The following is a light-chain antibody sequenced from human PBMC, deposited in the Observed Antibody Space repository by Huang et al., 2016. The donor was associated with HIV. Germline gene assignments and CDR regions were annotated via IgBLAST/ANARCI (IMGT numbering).Light chain of an antibody. CDR2: DSS. CDR3: QHSDGLSPLT. J-gene: IGKJ4*01. V-gene: IGKV1-8*01. Sequence: AIRMTQSPSSLSASTGDRVPITCRAGQDIGTSLAWYQHRPGKAPVLLIFDSSNLQRGVPSRFTGSGSRTVFTLSIACLQVEDVATYYCQHSDGLSPLTFGGGTKVDI. CDR1: QDIGTS.